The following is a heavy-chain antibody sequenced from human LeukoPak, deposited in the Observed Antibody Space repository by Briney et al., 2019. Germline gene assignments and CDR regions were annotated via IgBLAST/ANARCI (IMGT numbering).Heavy chain of an antibody. Sequence: SETLSLTCTVSGGSISSGDYYWSWIRQPPGKGPEWIGYIYYSGSTYYNPSLKSRVTISVDTSKNQFSLKLSSVTAADTAVYYCARVIPYYYDSSGPRGTFDYWGQGTLVTVSS. CDR1: GGSISSGDYY. J-gene: IGHJ4*02. CDR2: IYYSGST. V-gene: IGHV4-30-4*01. CDR3: ARVIPYYYDSSGPRGTFDY. D-gene: IGHD3-22*01.